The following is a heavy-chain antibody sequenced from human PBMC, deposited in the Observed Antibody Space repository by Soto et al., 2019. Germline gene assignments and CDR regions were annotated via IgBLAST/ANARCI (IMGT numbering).Heavy chain of an antibody. CDR1: GYTFTGYY. CDR2: INPNSGGT. D-gene: IGHD6-6*01. V-gene: IGHV1-2*02. J-gene: IGHJ4*02. Sequence: ASVKVSCKASGYTFTGYYMHWVRQAPGQGLEWMGWINPNSGGTNYAQKFQGRVTMTRDTSISTAYMELSRLRSEDTAVYYCARDKSDSSSSPIDYWGQGTLVTVSS. CDR3: ARDKSDSSSSPIDY.